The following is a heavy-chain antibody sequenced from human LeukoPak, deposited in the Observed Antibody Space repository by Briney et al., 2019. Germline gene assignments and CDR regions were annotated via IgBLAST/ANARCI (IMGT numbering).Heavy chain of an antibody. J-gene: IGHJ4*02. D-gene: IGHD5-12*01. CDR2: ISPGGGPT. V-gene: IGHV3-23*01. CDR3: AKDGAWLRFDD. CDR1: GFTFSTFA. Sequence: GGSLRLSCAASGFTFSTFAMIWVRQPPGKGLEWVSGISPGGGPTYYADSVRGRFTISRDDSKNTLYLQMKNLRANDTAVYYCAKDGAWLRFDDWGQGILVTVSS.